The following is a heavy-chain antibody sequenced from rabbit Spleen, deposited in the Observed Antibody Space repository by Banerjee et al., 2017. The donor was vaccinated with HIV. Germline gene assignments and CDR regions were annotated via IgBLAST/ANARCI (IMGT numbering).Heavy chain of an antibody. J-gene: IGHJ4*01. CDR3: ARRGWGDTSSYAL. V-gene: IGHV1S40*01. Sequence: QSLEESGGDLVKPGASLTLTCTASGVSFSISSYMCWVRQAPGKGLEWIACIRAGSSSSLYYASWAKGRFTISKPSSTTVTLQMTSLTAADTATYFCARRGWGDTSSYALWGPGTLVTVS. CDR1: GVSFSISSY. CDR2: IRAGSSSSL. D-gene: IGHD8-1*01.